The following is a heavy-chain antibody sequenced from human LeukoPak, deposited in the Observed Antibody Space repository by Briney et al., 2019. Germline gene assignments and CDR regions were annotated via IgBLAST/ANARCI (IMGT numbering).Heavy chain of an antibody. J-gene: IGHJ3*02. V-gene: IGHV4-34*01. CDR1: GGSFSGYY. Sequence: KPSETLSLTCAVYGGSFSGYYWSWIRQPPGKELEWIGSIYSSGSTYYNPSLKSRVTISLDTSKNFFSLRLSSVTAADTAVYYCARCIPSVVLTALHAFDIWGQGTMVTVSS. CDR3: ARCIPSVVLTALHAFDI. D-gene: IGHD2-21*02. CDR2: IYSSGST.